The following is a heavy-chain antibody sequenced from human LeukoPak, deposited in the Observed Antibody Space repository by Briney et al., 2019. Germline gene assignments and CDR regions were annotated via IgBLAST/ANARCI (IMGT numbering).Heavy chain of an antibody. CDR1: GFVFSASY. CDR2: IKPDGSEK. CDR3: VRGGTYWTVS. V-gene: IGHV3-7*01. J-gene: IGHJ5*01. Sequence: HTGGSLRLSCAASGFVFSASYMRWVRKAPGKGLEGVATIKPDGSEKYHVDCVRGRFTISRDNTHDSLFLQMNSLRVDDTAVYYCVRGGTYWTVSWGQGTLVNVS.